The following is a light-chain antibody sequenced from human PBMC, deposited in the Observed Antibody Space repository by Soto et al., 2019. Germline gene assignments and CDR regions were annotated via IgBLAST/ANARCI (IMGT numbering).Light chain of an antibody. Sequence: QSALTQPGSVSGSPGQSITISCTGTSSDVGAYNYGSWYQQHPGKAPKVMIYDVSRRPPGVSSRFSGSKSANTASLTISGLQAEDEADYYCSSYTSTSSPVIFGGGTKRTVL. J-gene: IGLJ2*01. CDR1: SSDVGAYNY. CDR3: SSYTSTSSPVI. V-gene: IGLV2-14*01. CDR2: DVS.